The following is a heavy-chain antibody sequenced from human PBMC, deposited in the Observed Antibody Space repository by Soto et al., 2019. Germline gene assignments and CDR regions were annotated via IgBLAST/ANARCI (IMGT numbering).Heavy chain of an antibody. CDR1: GFTFSSYG. Sequence: QVQLVESGGGVVQPGRSLSLSCAASGFTFSSYGMHWVRQAPGKGLEWVAVIWYDGSNKYYADSVKGRFTISRDNSKNTLYLQMNSLRAEDTAVYYCARGARKLEFAFDYWGQGTLVTVSS. V-gene: IGHV3-33*01. CDR3: ARGARKLEFAFDY. D-gene: IGHD6-6*01. J-gene: IGHJ4*02. CDR2: IWYDGSNK.